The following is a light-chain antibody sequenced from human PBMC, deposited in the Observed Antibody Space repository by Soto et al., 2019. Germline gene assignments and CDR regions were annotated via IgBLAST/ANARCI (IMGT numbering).Light chain of an antibody. V-gene: IGKV3-20*01. CDR2: ATS. CDR3: QQYGRPPLT. J-gene: IGKJ4*01. CDR1: QGVSNVF. Sequence: IVLTQSPDTLSLSPGERASLSCRTSQGVSNVFLAWYQQKPGQAPRLLIYATSNRATGIPDRFSGRGSGTDFTLTISRLEPEDFAVYYCQQYGRPPLTFGGGTKVEIK.